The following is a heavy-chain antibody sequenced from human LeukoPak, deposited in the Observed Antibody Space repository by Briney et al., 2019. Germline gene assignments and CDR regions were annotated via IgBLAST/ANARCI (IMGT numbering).Heavy chain of an antibody. CDR2: IYTSGST. J-gene: IGHJ3*02. Sequence: SETLSLTCTVSGGSISNYYWSWIRQPAGKGLEWIGRIYTSGSTNYNPSLKSRVTMSVDTSKNQFSLKLSSVTAADTAVYYCARGQRIAARPNDAFDIWGQGTMVTVSS. V-gene: IGHV4-4*07. D-gene: IGHD6-6*01. CDR1: GGSISNYY. CDR3: ARGQRIAARPNDAFDI.